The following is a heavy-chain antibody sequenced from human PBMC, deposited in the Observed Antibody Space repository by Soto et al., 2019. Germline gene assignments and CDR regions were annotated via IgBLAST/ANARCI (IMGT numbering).Heavy chain of an antibody. D-gene: IGHD2-21*02. CDR3: ARVCGGDCGNAFDV. Sequence: QVQLVESGGGVVQPGRSLRLSCAASGFTFSAYGIHWVRQAPGKGLEWVATISFDSRDKLYVDSMNGRLTISRENSRNTVYRQMDSRRGEDRGVYDGARVCGGDCGNAFDVWGQGTVVAVSP. V-gene: IGHV3-33*05. CDR1: GFTFSAYG. J-gene: IGHJ3*01. CDR2: ISFDSRDK.